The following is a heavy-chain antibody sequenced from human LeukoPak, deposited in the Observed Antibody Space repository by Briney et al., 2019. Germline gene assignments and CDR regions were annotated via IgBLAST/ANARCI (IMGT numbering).Heavy chain of an antibody. Sequence: GGSLRLSCAASGFAFSTYSMNWVRQAPGKGLEWVSSISRSGRTIYYADSVKGRFTISRDNAKNSLYLQMNSLRAEDTAMYYCARFETIAVATVGYWGQRTLVTVSS. J-gene: IGHJ4*02. D-gene: IGHD6-13*01. CDR1: GFAFSTYS. CDR3: ARFETIAVATVGY. CDR2: ISRSGRTI. V-gene: IGHV3-21*01.